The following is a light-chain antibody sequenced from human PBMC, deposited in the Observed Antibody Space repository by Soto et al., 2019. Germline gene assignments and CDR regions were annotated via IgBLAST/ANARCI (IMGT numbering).Light chain of an antibody. CDR3: CSYAGSSTYVL. Sequence: QSALTQPRSVSGSPGQSVTISCTGTSSDVGDYNFVSWYQQHPGKAPKLIIYDVIKRPSGVPDRFSGSKSGNTASLTISGLQAEDEADYYCCSYAGSSTYVLFGGGTKLTVL. J-gene: IGLJ2*01. V-gene: IGLV2-11*01. CDR1: SSDVGDYNF. CDR2: DVI.